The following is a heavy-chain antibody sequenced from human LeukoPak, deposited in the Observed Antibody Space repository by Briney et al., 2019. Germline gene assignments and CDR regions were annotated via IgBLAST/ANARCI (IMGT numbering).Heavy chain of an antibody. V-gene: IGHV3-23*01. D-gene: IGHD3-22*01. CDR1: GFTFSSYA. J-gene: IGHJ4*02. CDR2: ISGSGDNT. Sequence: QSGGSLRLSCAASGFTFSSYAMSWVRQAPGKGLEWVSGISGSGDNTYHADSVKGRFTISRDNSKNTLYVQVNSLGTEDTAAYYCAKGSYYDSSGSFYFDYWGQGTLVTVSS. CDR3: AKGSYYDSSGSFYFDY.